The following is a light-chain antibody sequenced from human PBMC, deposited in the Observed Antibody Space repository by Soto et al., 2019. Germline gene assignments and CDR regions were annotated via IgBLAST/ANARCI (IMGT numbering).Light chain of an antibody. J-gene: IGLJ1*01. CDR2: EGI. Sequence: LAQPASMSVSPGRSISISGTGTSSTVGGFNVVSWYQQHPGKAPKVIIYEGIKRPSGVSNRFSGSNSGSTASLTISGLQAEDEADYYCCSYVGPTTYVFGTGNNVPV. V-gene: IGLV2-23*01. CDR1: SSTVGGFNV. CDR3: CSYVGPTTYV.